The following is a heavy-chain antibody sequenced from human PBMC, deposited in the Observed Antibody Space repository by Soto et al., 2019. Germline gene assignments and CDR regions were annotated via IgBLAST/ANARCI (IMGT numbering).Heavy chain of an antibody. CDR1: GFTFGDYS. D-gene: IGHD3-16*02. CDR3: ARAGLPGSYVSLYIYKFDY. V-gene: IGHV3-49*04. CDR2: IGGKTYGGAT. J-gene: IGHJ4*02. Sequence: GGSLRLSCSSSGFTFGDYSLSWVRQAPGKGLEWVGFIGGKTYGGATQYAASVKGRFTISRDDSNNMAYLQMNSLETEDTAVYYCARAGLPGSYVSLYIYKFDYWGQGTVVTVSS.